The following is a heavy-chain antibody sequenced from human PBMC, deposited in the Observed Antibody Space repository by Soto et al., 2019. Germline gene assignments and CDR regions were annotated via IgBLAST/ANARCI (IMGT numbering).Heavy chain of an antibody. CDR3: ARASRSGYYHDY. V-gene: IGHV4-31*03. CDR2: IYYSGST. Sequence: SETLSLTCTVSGGSISSGGYYWSWIRQHPGKGLEWMGYIYYSGSTYYKQSLKSRVTKSVDTSKNKFSLKLSSVTAADTAVYYCARASRSGYYHDYWGQGTLVTVSS. D-gene: IGHD3-22*01. CDR1: GGSISSGGYY. J-gene: IGHJ4*02.